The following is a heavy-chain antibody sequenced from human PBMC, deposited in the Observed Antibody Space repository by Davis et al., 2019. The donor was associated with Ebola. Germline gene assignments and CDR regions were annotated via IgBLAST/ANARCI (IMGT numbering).Heavy chain of an antibody. Sequence: MPSETLSLPCTVPGGSISSSSYYWGWIRQPPGKGLEWIGSIYYSGSTYYNASLKSRVTISVDTSMNQFSLKLSSVTAADTSVYFCARHTISGSYYRGPFDYWGQGTLVTVSS. D-gene: IGHD1-26*01. J-gene: IGHJ4*02. V-gene: IGHV4-39*01. CDR3: ARHTISGSYYRGPFDY. CDR1: GGSISSSSYY. CDR2: IYYSGST.